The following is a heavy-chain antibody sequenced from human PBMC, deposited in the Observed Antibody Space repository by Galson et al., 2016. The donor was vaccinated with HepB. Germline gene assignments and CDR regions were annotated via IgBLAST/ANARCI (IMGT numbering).Heavy chain of an antibody. Sequence: VKVSCKASGYTFTSYAFHWVRQAPGQRLEWVGSINGGTGDTVSSQKFQDRVIFSRDTSASTAYMEIRGLRSEDTAVFYCARGLGGSGSFHFWGQGTLVIVSS. CDR3: ARGLGGSGSFHF. CDR1: GYTFTSYA. CDR2: INGGTGDT. J-gene: IGHJ4*02. V-gene: IGHV1-3*01. D-gene: IGHD3-10*01.